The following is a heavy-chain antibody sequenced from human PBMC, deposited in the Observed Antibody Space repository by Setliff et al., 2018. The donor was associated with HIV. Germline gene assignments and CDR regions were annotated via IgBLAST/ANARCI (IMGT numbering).Heavy chain of an antibody. Sequence: PGGSLRLSCAASGFTFSNSWMTWVRQAPGKGLEWVANIKKDGSDKFYVDSVKGRFAISRDNAKNSLNLEMNSLRAEDTAIYYCASSRPPDDSSGYLDHWGQGTLVPSPQ. CDR3: ASSRPPDDSSGYLDH. CDR2: IKKDGSDK. J-gene: IGHJ4*01. D-gene: IGHD3-22*01. V-gene: IGHV3-7*03. CDR1: GFTFSNSW.